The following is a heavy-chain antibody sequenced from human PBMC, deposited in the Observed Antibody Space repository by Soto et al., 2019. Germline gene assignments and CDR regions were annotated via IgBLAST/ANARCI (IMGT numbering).Heavy chain of an antibody. D-gene: IGHD2-21*02. CDR2: IKCSGGET. J-gene: IGHJ4*02. CDR3: ASGGDGVLVTAPLGH. Sequence: QVQLVQSGAEVKKPGASVKVSCRTSGYTFTNYYMHWVRQAPGQGLEWMGIIKCSGGETTYAQKSRXXXTXPRDTSTSTVYMEVSSLRSEDTAVYYCASGGDGVLVTAPLGHWGPGTLVTVSS. CDR1: GYTFTNYY. V-gene: IGHV1-46*03.